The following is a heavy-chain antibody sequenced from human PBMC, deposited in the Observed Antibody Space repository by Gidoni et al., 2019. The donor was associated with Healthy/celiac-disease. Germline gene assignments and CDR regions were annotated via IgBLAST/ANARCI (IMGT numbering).Heavy chain of an antibody. J-gene: IGHJ6*02. D-gene: IGHD6-13*01. Sequence: EVQLVESGGGLIQPGGSLRLSCAASGFTVSSNYMSWVRQAPGKGLEWVSVIYSGGSPYYADSVKGRFTISRDNAKNTLYLQMNSLRAEDTAVYYCARGAPQYSSSWYYYGMDVWGQGTTVTVSS. CDR3: ARGAPQYSSSWYYYGMDV. CDR1: GFTVSSNY. V-gene: IGHV3-53*01. CDR2: IYSGGSP.